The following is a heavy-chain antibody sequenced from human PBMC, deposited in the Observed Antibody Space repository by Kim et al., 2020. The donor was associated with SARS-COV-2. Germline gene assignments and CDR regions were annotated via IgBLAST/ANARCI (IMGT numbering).Heavy chain of an antibody. D-gene: IGHD3-10*01. V-gene: IGHV3-23*01. CDR3: AKFRYYGSGSYPYFDY. Sequence: SVKGRFTISRDNSKNTLYLQMNSLRAEDTAVYYCAKFRYYGSGSYPYFDYWGQGTLVTVSS. J-gene: IGHJ4*02.